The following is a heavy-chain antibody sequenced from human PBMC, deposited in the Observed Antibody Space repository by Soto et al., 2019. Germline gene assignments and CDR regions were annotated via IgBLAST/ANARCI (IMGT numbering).Heavy chain of an antibody. J-gene: IGHJ4*02. CDR2: IFHSGKT. CDR3: AGFGGGVVPADFDY. CDR1: GGSISSSNW. D-gene: IGHD2-2*01. V-gene: IGHV4-4*02. Sequence: SETLSLTCAVSGGSISSSNWWTWVRQSPGKGLEWIGEIFHSGKTNYNSSLKSRVTISVDTSKNQFSLKLSSVTAADTAVYYCAGFGGGVVPADFDYWGQGTLVTVSS.